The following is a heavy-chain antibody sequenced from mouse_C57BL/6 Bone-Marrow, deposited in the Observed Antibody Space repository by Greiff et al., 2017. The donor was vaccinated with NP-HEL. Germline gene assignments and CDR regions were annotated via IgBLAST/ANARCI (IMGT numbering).Heavy chain of an antibody. CDR3: VRRGGGYGRGAMDY. CDR2: IRSKSNNYAT. CDR1: GFSFNTYA. J-gene: IGHJ4*01. Sequence: EVKLVESGGGLVQPKGSLKLSCAASGFSFNTYAMNWVRQAPGKGLEWVARIRSKSNNYATYYADSVKDRFTISRDDSESMLYLQMNNLKTEDTAMYYCVRRGGGYGRGAMDYWGQGTSVTVSS. V-gene: IGHV10-1*01. D-gene: IGHD2-2*01.